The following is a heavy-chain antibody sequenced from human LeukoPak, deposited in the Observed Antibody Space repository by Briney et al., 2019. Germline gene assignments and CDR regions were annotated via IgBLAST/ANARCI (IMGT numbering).Heavy chain of an antibody. J-gene: IGHJ6*02. CDR3: ARVYCGADCYNNYYYGMDV. V-gene: IGHV3-30*03. Sequence: GGSLRLSCAASGFTFSRYVMHRVRQAPGKGLEWVAAISYDGSHKFYADSVKGRFTISRDNSNSTLFLQLNSLRPEATAVYYCARVYCGADCYNNYYYGMDVWGQGTTVTVSS. D-gene: IGHD2-21*02. CDR1: GFTFSRYV. CDR2: ISYDGSHK.